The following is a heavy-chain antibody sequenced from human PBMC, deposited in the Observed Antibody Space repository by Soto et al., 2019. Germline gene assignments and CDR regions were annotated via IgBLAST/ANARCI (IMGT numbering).Heavy chain of an antibody. J-gene: IGHJ4*02. V-gene: IGHV1-18*01. CDR2: ITTDKGKT. CDR1: GYTFTSYG. Sequence: QVQLVQSGPEVKKPGASVKVSCKTSGYTFTSYGISWVRQAPGQGLEWMGWITTDKGKTTYAQKFKGRVTMTTDTSTSTAYMEMRSLRSDDTAVYYCATRSPAFAYWGQGTLVTVSS. CDR3: ATRSPAFAY.